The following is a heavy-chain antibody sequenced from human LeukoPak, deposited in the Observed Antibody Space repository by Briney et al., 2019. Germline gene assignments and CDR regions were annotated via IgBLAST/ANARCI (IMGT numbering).Heavy chain of an antibody. V-gene: IGHV4-59*01. J-gene: IGHJ4*02. CDR2: IYYSGSA. Sequence: ASETLSLTCTVSGGSISGYYWSWIRQPPGKGLEWIRYIYYSGSANYNPSLKGRVTMSVHTSKNQFSLKVSSVTAADTAVYFCARGSCSSTSCYYFDYWGQGTLVTVSS. CDR1: GGSISGYY. CDR3: ARGSCSSTSCYYFDY. D-gene: IGHD2-2*01.